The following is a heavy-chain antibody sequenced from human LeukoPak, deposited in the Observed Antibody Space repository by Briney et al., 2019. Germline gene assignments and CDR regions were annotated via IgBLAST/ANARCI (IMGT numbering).Heavy chain of an antibody. CDR2: IWYDGSNK. CDR1: GFTLSSYG. V-gene: IGHV3-33*01. Sequence: GGSLRLSCAASGFTLSSYGMHWVRQAPGKGLEWVAVIWYDGSNKYYADSVKGRFTISRDNSKNTLYLQMNSLRAEDTAVYYCARDSIAAAGDYYYGMDVWGQGTTVTVSS. CDR3: ARDSIAAAGDYYYGMDV. J-gene: IGHJ6*02. D-gene: IGHD6-13*01.